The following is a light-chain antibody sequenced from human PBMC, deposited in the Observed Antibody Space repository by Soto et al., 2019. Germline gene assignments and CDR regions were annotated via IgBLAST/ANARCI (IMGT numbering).Light chain of an antibody. Sequence: ETVFTQSPGTLSLSPGERATLSCRASHIVSSDFLAWYQQKPGQAPRLLIHGASSRATGIPDRFSGSGSGTDFTLTISRLEPEDFAVYYCQQHGNSPLTFGGGTKVDIK. CDR2: GAS. V-gene: IGKV3-20*01. J-gene: IGKJ4*01. CDR3: QQHGNSPLT. CDR1: HIVSSDF.